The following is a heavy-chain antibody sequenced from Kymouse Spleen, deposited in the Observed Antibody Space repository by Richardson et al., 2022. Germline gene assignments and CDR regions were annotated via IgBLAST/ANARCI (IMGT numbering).Heavy chain of an antibody. CDR2: INHSGST. J-gene: IGHJ4*02. V-gene: IGHV4-34*01. Sequence: QVQLQQWGAGLLKPSETLSLTCAVYGGSFSGYYWSWIRQPPGKGLEWIGEINHSGSTNYNPSLKSRVTISVDTSKNQFSLKLSSVTAADTAVYYCARENYYGSGSYYNVEYFDYWGQGTLVTVSS. CDR3: ARENYYGSGSYYNVEYFDY. CDR1: GGSFSGYY. D-gene: IGHD3-10*01.